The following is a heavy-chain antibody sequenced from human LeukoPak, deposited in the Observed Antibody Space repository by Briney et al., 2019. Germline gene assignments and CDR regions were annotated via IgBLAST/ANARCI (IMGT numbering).Heavy chain of an antibody. J-gene: IGHJ4*02. V-gene: IGHV7-4-1*02. D-gene: IGHD5-18*01. CDR3: AVGDTAMVVCPLDY. CDR1: GYTFTSYA. CDR2: INTNTGNP. Sequence: ASVKVSCEASGYTFTSYAMNWVRQAPGQGLEWMGWINTNTGNPTYAQGFTGRFVFSLDTSVSTAYLQISSLKAEDTAVYYCAVGDTAMVVCPLDYWGQGTLVTVSS.